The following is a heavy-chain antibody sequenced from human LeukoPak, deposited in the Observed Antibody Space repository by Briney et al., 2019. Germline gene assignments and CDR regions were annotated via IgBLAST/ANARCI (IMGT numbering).Heavy chain of an antibody. Sequence: PGGSLRLSCAASGFTFSSYGMHWVRQAPGKGLEWVAFIRYDGSNKYYADSVEGRFTISRDNSKNTLYLQMNSLRAEDTAVYYCAKGPTPSTVYFDYWGQGTLVTVSS. D-gene: IGHD4-17*01. V-gene: IGHV3-30*02. CDR3: AKGPTPSTVYFDY. CDR2: IRYDGSNK. CDR1: GFTFSSYG. J-gene: IGHJ4*02.